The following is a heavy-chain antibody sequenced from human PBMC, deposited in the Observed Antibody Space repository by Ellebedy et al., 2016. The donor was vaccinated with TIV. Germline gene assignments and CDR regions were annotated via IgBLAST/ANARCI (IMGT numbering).Heavy chain of an antibody. Sequence: GESLKISCKGSGYSFSSYWIGWVRQMPGKGLEWMGIIYPGDSDTRYSPSFQGQVTISVDKSINTAYLQWSSLKASDTAMYYCARRGGDYYDTTGYYYVDYWGQGTLVTVSS. CDR1: GYSFSSYW. V-gene: IGHV5-51*01. CDR2: IYPGDSDT. CDR3: ARRGGDYYDTTGYYYVDY. D-gene: IGHD3-22*01. J-gene: IGHJ4*02.